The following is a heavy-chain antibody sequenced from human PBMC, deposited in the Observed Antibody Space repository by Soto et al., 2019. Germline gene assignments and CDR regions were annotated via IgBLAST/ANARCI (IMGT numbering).Heavy chain of an antibody. J-gene: IGHJ4*02. D-gene: IGHD2-21*02. CDR1: GFRFSDHS. CDR3: ARLPKGSLVTA. CDR2: ISSNSDTT. Sequence: VESGGGLVYPGGSLRLSCVASGFRFSDHSMNWVRQAPGKGLQWISYISSNSDTTYYADSVKGRFTVSRDNAKNALFLQMKSLRDDDTATYDCARLPKGSLVTAWGQGARVTVSS. V-gene: IGHV3-48*02.